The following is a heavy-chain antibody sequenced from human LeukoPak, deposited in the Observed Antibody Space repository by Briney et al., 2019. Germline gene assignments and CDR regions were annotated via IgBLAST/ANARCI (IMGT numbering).Heavy chain of an antibody. Sequence: PSETLSLTCAVSGGSINNHKWWSWIRQSPGKGLEWLGEIFYTGSPNYNPSFKSRITMSVDKSNNQFSLILTSVTVADTAVYYCARDGVSYYDHWGQGILVTVTS. J-gene: IGHJ5*02. CDR3: ARDGVSYYDH. CDR2: IFYTGSP. V-gene: IGHV4-4*02. CDR1: GGSINNHKW. D-gene: IGHD3-10*01.